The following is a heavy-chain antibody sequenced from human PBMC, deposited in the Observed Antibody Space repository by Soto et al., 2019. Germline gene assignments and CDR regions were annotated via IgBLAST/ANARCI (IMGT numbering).Heavy chain of an antibody. CDR3: AKDNNYGASVATIRAFDI. CDR1: GFTFDDYA. V-gene: IGHV3-9*01. J-gene: IGHJ3*02. Sequence: GGSLRLSCAASGFTFDDYAMHWVRQAPGKGLEWVSGISWNSGGIGYADSVKGRFTISRDNAKNSLYLQMNSLRAEDTAFYYCAKDNNYGASVATIRAFDIWGQGTMVTVSS. CDR2: ISWNSGGI. D-gene: IGHD5-12*01.